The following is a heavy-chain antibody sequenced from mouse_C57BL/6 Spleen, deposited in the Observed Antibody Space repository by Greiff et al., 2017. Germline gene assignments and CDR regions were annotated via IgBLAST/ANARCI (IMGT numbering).Heavy chain of an antibody. CDR1: GYAFSSYW. J-gene: IGHJ4*01. V-gene: IGHV1-80*01. Sequence: VQLQQSGAELVKPGASVKISCKASGYAFSSYWMNWVKQRPGKGLEWIGQIYPGDGDTNYNGKFKGKATLTADKSSSTAYMQLSSLTSEDSAVYFCARTTTVVGPYAMDYWGQGTSVTVSS. CDR2: IYPGDGDT. D-gene: IGHD1-1*01. CDR3: ARTTTVVGPYAMDY.